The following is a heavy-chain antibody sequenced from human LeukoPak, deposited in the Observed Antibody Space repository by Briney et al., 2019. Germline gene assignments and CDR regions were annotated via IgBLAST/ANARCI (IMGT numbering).Heavy chain of an antibody. V-gene: IGHV3-23*01. D-gene: IGHD1-26*01. CDR1: GFTFSSYA. Sequence: GGSLRLSCAASGFTFSSYAMRWVRQAPGKGLEWVSAISGSGGSTYYADSVKGRFTISRDNSKNTLYLQMNSLRAEDTAVYYCAKESGSYRLYNWFDPWGQGTLVTVSS. CDR3: AKESGSYRLYNWFDP. CDR2: ISGSGGST. J-gene: IGHJ5*02.